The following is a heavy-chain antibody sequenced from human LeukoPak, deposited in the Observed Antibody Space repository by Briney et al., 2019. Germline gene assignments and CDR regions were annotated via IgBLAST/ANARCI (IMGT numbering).Heavy chain of an antibody. CDR2: ISYDGSNK. V-gene: IGHV3-30*04. D-gene: IGHD3-22*01. CDR3: AKDLDDSSGYNPFDY. J-gene: IGHJ4*02. CDR1: GFTFSSFA. Sequence: GGSLRLSCAASGFTFSSFAMHWVRQAPGKGLEWVTLISYDGSNKYYADSVRGRFTISRDNSKNTLYLQMNSLRAEDTAVYYCAKDLDDSSGYNPFDYWGQGTLVTVSS.